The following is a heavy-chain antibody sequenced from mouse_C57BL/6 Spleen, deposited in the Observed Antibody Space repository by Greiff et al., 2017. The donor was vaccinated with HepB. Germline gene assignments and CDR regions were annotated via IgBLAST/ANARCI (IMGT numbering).Heavy chain of an antibody. V-gene: IGHV1-26*01. D-gene: IGHD1-1*01. CDR1: GYTFTDYY. CDR3: AINYYGSSYGYFDV. CDR2: INPNNGGT. Sequence: EVQLQQSGPELVKPGASVKISCKASGYTFTDYYMNWVKQSHGKSLEWIGDINPNNGGTSYNQKFKGKATLTVDKSSSTAYMELRSLTSEDSAVYYCAINYYGSSYGYFDVWGTGTTVTVSS. J-gene: IGHJ1*03.